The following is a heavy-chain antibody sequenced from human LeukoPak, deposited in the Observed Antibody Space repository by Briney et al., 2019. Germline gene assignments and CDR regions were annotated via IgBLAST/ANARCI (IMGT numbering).Heavy chain of an antibody. CDR3: AIWDSSGYYFAY. CDR1: GGSISSSSYY. Sequence: PSETLSLTCTVSGGSISSSSYYWGWLRQPPGTGLEWIGSIYYSGSTYYNPSLKSRVTISVGTSQNHFSLKLSSVTAADTAVYYCAIWDSSGYYFAYWGQGTLVTVSS. V-gene: IGHV4-39*02. CDR2: IYYSGST. D-gene: IGHD3-22*01. J-gene: IGHJ4*02.